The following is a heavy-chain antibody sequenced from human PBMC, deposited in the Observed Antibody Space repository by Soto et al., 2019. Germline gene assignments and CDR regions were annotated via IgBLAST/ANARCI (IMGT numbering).Heavy chain of an antibody. CDR1: GGSISGHY. D-gene: IGHD2-2*01. V-gene: IGHV4-59*11. Sequence: SETLSLTCTVSGGSISGHYWIWIRQPPGEGMEWIGYIFYSGSTTYNNNPSLKSRVTISVDTSKNQFSLRLSSVTAADTALYYCARDWGTGFYQLDSWGQGTLVTVSS. CDR2: IFYSGSTTY. CDR3: ARDWGTGFYQLDS. J-gene: IGHJ4*02.